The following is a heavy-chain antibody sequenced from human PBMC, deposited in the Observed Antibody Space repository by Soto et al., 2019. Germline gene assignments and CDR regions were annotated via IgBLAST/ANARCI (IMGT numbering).Heavy chain of an antibody. D-gene: IGHD5-18*01. CDR2: IYPGDSDT. V-gene: IGHV5-51*01. CDR3: ATLQIYSYGPYYGMDV. CDR1: GYSFTSYW. J-gene: IGHJ6*02. Sequence: GESLKISCKGSGYSFTSYWIGWVRQMPGKGLEWMGIIYPGDSDTRYSPSFQGQVTISADKSINTAYLQWSSLKASDTAMYYCATLQIYSYGPYYGMDVWGQGTTVTVSS.